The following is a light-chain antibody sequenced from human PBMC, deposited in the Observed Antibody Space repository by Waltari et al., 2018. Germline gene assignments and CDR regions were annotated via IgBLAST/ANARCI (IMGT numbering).Light chain of an antibody. Sequence: QTALTQPASVSGSPGQSITISCAGTSSDVGDYNYVSWYQQYPGEAPKLIIYDVSHLPSGVSNRCPGSKSGNTASLTISGLQAEDEADYYCSSYISDDTLDVFGTGTKVTVL. CDR1: SSDVGDYNY. J-gene: IGLJ1*01. CDR2: DVS. V-gene: IGLV2-14*03. CDR3: SSYISDDTLDV.